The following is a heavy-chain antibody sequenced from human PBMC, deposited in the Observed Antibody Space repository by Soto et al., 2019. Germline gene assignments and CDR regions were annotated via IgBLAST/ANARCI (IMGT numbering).Heavy chain of an antibody. CDR3: ARDFPGDY. CDR2: IYYSGST. CDR1: GGSISSYY. V-gene: IGHV4-59*01. J-gene: IGHJ4*02. Sequence: QVQLQESGPGLVKPSETLSLTCTVSGGSISSYYWSWIRQPPGKGLEWIGYIYYSGSTNYNPSLKSRVTISVDTSKNQFSLKLSSVTAADTAVYYCARDFPGDYWGQGTLVTVSS.